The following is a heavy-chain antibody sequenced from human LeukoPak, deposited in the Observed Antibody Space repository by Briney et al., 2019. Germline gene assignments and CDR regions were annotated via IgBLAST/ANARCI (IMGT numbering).Heavy chain of an antibody. CDR2: ISGSGGST. D-gene: IGHD3-10*01. CDR1: GFTFSSYA. Sequence: PGGSLGLSCAASGFTFSSYAMSWVRQAPGKGLEWVSAISGSGGSTYYADSVKGRFTISRDNSKNTLYLQMNSLRAEDTAVYYCAKAMVWFGELSAFDIWGQGTMVTVSS. V-gene: IGHV3-23*01. CDR3: AKAMVWFGELSAFDI. J-gene: IGHJ3*02.